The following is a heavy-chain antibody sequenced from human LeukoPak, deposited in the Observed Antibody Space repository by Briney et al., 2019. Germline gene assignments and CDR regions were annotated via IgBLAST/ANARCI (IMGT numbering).Heavy chain of an antibody. CDR3: AGTTGYGGVDY. Sequence: PSETLSLTCTVSGGSISSGSYYWSWLRQPAGKGLEWIGRIYTSGSTDYNPSLKRRVTISVNTYKNQFSLKLRSVTAADTAVYYCAGTTGYGGVDYWGQGTLVTVSS. CDR1: GGSISSGSYY. V-gene: IGHV4-61*02. CDR2: IYTSGST. J-gene: IGHJ4*02. D-gene: IGHD4-17*01.